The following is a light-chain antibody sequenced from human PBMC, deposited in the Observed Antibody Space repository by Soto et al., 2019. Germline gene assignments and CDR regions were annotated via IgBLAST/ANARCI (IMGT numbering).Light chain of an antibody. Sequence: DIQMTQSPSSLSASVGDRVTITCRASQAIRTYLNWYQQNPGKAPKLLIYAASTLERGVPSRFRGSGSGTDFTLTISSLQPEDVATYYCQQSHSIPYTFGQGTQREIK. V-gene: IGKV1-39*01. J-gene: IGKJ2*01. CDR3: QQSHSIPYT. CDR1: QAIRTY. CDR2: AAS.